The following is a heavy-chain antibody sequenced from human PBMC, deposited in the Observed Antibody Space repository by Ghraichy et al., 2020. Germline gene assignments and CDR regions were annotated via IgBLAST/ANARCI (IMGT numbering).Heavy chain of an antibody. CDR2: IGTVGLTT. V-gene: IGHV3-64D*06. D-gene: IGHD3-22*01. CDR1: GFTFRTYS. CDR3: VREVPRKQSWLGYIDY. Sequence: GGSLRLSCSVSGFTFRTYSMYWVRQAPGKGLEYVAAIGTVGLTTYYTDSVKGRFAISSDSSKIMLFLQMSSLRPEDTAIYYCVREVPRKQSWLGYIDYWGQGTLVTVSS. J-gene: IGHJ4*02.